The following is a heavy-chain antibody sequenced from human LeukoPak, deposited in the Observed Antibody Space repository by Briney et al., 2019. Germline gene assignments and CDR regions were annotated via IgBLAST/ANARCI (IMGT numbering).Heavy chain of an antibody. V-gene: IGHV3-23*01. CDR2: ISGSGGST. J-gene: IGHJ4*02. D-gene: IGHD3-3*01. CDR3: AKASSRFGVVITFDY. Sequence: GGSLRLSCAASGFTFSSYAMSWVRQAPGKGLEWVSAISGSGGSTYYADSVKGRFTISRDNSKYTLYLQMNSLRAEDTAVYYCAKASSRFGVVITFDYWGQGTLVTVSS. CDR1: GFTFSSYA.